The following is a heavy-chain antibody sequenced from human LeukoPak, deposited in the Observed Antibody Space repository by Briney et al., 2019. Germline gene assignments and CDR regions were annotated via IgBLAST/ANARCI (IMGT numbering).Heavy chain of an antibody. CDR1: GYTFTSYG. J-gene: IGHJ6*03. CDR2: ISAYNGNT. V-gene: IGHV1-18*01. D-gene: IGHD3-22*01. Sequence: ASVKVPCKASGYTFTSYGISWVRQAPGQGLEWMGWISAYNGNTNYAQKLQGRVTMTTDTSTSTAYMELRSLRSDDTAVYYCARDLYDSSGYDYMDVWGKGTTVTVSS. CDR3: ARDLYDSSGYDYMDV.